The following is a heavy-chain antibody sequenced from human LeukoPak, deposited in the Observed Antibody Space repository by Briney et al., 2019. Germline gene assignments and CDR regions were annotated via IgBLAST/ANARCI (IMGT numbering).Heavy chain of an antibody. CDR3: ARGPPALDYDFWSGYYTPPRWFNWFDP. CDR1: GGSISSSNW. D-gene: IGHD3-3*01. CDR2: IYHSGST. J-gene: IGHJ5*02. V-gene: IGHV4-4*02. Sequence: PSGTLSLTCAVSGGSISSSNWWSWVRQPPGKGLEWIGEIYHSGSTNYNPSLKSRVTISVDKSKNQFSLKLSSVTAADTAVYYCARGPPALDYDFWSGYYTPPRWFNWFDPWGQGTLVTVSS.